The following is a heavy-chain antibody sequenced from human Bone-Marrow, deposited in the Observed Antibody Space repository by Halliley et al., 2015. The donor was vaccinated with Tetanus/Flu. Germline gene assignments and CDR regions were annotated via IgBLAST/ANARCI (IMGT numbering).Heavy chain of an antibody. J-gene: IGHJ6*02. CDR1: YY. CDR3: ARAHWVSYSMDV. CDR2: IYYSGRT. V-gene: IGHV4-31*02. D-gene: IGHD3-16*01. Sequence: YYGFWIRKPPGEDLEWVGYIYYSGRTYYKASLKGRTSLSVDTSNNQFSLKLSSVTGADTAVYYCARAHWVSYSMDVWGQGP.